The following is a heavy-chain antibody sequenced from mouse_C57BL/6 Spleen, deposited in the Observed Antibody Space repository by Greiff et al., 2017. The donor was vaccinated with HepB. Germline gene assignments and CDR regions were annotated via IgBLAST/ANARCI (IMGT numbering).Heavy chain of an antibody. CDR2: ISYDGSN. V-gene: IGHV3-6*01. CDR3: ARDWYFDV. Sequence: EVQRVESGPGLVKPSQSLSLTCSVTGYSITSGYYWNWIRQFPGNKLEWMGYISYDGSNNYNPSLKNRISITRDTSKNQFFLKLNSVTTEGTATYYCARDWYFDVWGTGTTVTVSS. CDR1: GYSITSGYY. J-gene: IGHJ1*03.